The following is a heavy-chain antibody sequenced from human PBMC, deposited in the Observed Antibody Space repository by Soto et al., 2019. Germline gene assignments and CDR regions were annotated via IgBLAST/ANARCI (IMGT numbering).Heavy chain of an antibody. V-gene: IGHV4-59*01. CDR2: IFYSGST. J-gene: IGHJ4*01. D-gene: IGHD5-18*01. CDR3: ARVKRGYSYGSIIDF. CDR1: GDSIRNYY. Sequence: PSETLSLTCTVSGDSIRNYYWSWIRQPPGKGLEYLGYIFYSGSTTYNPSLKSRVAMSVDTSRNQFALKLRSVTAADTATYYCARVKRGYSYGSIIDFWGRGTLVTVSS.